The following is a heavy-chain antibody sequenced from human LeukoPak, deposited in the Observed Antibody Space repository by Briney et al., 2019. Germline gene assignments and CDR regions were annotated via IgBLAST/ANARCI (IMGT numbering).Heavy chain of an antibody. CDR1: GGSISSHY. J-gene: IGHJ5*02. D-gene: IGHD4-11*01. V-gene: IGHV4-59*08. CDR3: ARHLTYSRWFVP. CDR2: MYYTGIT. Sequence: PSETLSLTCTVSGGSISSHYWSWIRQPPGKGLEWIGYMYYTGITNYNPSLKSRVTISVDTSKKQFSLKLTSVTAADTALYYCARHLTYSRWFVPWGQGTLVTVSS.